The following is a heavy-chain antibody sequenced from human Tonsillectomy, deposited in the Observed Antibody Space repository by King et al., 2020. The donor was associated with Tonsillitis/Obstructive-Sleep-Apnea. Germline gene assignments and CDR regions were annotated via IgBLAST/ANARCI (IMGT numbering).Heavy chain of an antibody. D-gene: IGHD3-22*01. J-gene: IGHJ3*02. CDR2: ISTSSTYT. V-gene: IGHV3-11*06. CDR1: GFTFSDYY. CDR3: AREGGSDSSGYDYDAFDI. Sequence: VQLVESGGGLVKPGGSLRLSCAASGFTFSDYYMSWIRQAPGKGLEWVSYISTSSTYTNYADSVKGRFTISRDNAKNSLYLQINSLRAEDTAVYYCAREGGSDSSGYDYDAFDIWGQGTMVTVSS.